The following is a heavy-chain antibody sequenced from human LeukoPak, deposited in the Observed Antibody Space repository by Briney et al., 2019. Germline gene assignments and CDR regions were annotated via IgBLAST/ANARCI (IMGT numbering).Heavy chain of an antibody. Sequence: GGSLRLSCAASGFIFNNYWMNWVRQAPGKGLEWVAMIKPGGSEKFYVDSVKGRFTISRDNAKNSLCLQMNSLRAEDTAVYYCVAGKEIWGQGTLVTVSS. V-gene: IGHV3-7*02. CDR2: IKPGGSEK. D-gene: IGHD6-19*01. J-gene: IGHJ4*02. CDR1: GFIFNNYW. CDR3: VAGKEI.